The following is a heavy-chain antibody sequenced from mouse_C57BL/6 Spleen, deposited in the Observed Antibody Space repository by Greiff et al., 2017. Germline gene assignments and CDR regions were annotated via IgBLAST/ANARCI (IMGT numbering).Heavy chain of an antibody. V-gene: IGHV1-5*01. CDR3: TGITTVNYYAMDY. CDR1: GYTFTSYW. Sequence: VQLQQSGTVLARPGASVKMSCKTSGYTFTSYWMHWVKQRPGQGLEWIGAIYPGNSDTSYNQKFKGKAKLTAVTSASTAYMELSSLTNEDSAVYYCTGITTVNYYAMDYWGQGTSVTVSS. J-gene: IGHJ4*01. D-gene: IGHD1-1*01. CDR2: IYPGNSDT.